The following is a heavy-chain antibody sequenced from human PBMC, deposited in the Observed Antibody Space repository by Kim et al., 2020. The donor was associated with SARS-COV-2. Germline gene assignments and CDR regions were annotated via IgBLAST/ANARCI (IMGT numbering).Heavy chain of an antibody. CDR3: ARCFNKGVVGATSFDY. CDR1: GFNFSYYG. V-gene: IGHV3-33*01. CDR2: IWYDGSKK. D-gene: IGHD1-26*01. Sequence: GGSLRLSCATSGFNFSYYGMHWVRQAPGKGLEWVGVIWYDGSKKYYADSVKGRFTISRDNSKNTLYLHMNGLRAEDTAVYYCARCFNKGVVGATSFDYWG. J-gene: IGHJ4*01.